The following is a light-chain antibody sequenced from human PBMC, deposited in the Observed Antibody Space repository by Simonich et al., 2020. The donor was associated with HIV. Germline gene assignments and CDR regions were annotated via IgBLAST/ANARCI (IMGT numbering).Light chain of an antibody. CDR3: LQHNNYPWT. CDR1: QDISHS. V-gene: IGKV1-NL1*01. CDR2: GAS. Sequence: DIQMPQSPSSLSASVGNRGTNTCRASQDISHSLAWYQQKPGKAPKLLLYGASRLESGVPSRCSGSGSVTDYTLTISSLQPEDFATYYCLQHNNYPWTFGQGTKVEIK. J-gene: IGKJ1*01.